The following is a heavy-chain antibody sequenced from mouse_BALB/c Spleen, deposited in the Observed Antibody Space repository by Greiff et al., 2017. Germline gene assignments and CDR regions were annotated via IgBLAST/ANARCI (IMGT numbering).Heavy chain of an antibody. CDR1: GFTFSDYY. Sequence: EVQLVESGGGLVKPGGSLKLSCAASGFTFSDYYMYWVRQTPEKRLEWVATISDGGSYTYYPDSVKGRFTISRDNAKNNLYLQMSSLKSEDTAMYYCARDPRPTIVTTVFAYWGQGTLVTVSA. D-gene: IGHD2-10*01. V-gene: IGHV5-4*02. CDR3: ARDPRPTIVTTVFAY. CDR2: ISDGGSYT. J-gene: IGHJ3*01.